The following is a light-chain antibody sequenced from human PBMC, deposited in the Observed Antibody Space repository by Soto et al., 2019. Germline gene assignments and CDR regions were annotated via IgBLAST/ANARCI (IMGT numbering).Light chain of an antibody. J-gene: IGKJ1*01. CDR1: QTISNM. CDR2: AAS. CDR3: HQRQSWPRT. V-gene: IGKV3-15*01. Sequence: EVVMTQSPATLSVSPGDKVSLSCRANQTISNMLAWYQQKPGQAPRLLIYAASTRATGVSARFSGSGSGTEFTLTISSLQSEDFAVYYCHQRQSWPRTFGQGTKVDIK.